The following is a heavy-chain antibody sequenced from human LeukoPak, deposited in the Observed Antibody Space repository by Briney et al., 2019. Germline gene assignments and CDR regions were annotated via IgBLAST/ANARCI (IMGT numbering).Heavy chain of an antibody. J-gene: IGHJ4*02. Sequence: PSETLSLTCTVSGVSISSYYWSWIRQPPGKGLEWIGYIYYSGSTNYNPSLKSRVTISVDTSKNQFSLKLSSVTAADTAVYYCARLFTPQYSSGWYSDYWGQGTLVTVSS. CDR3: ARLFTPQYSSGWYSDY. CDR2: IYYSGST. V-gene: IGHV4-59*08. CDR1: GVSISSYY. D-gene: IGHD6-19*01.